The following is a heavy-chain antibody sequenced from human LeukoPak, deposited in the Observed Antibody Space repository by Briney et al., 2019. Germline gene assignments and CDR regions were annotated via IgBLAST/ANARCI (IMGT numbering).Heavy chain of an antibody. CDR2: ISSGSSYI. V-gene: IGHV3-21*01. J-gene: IGHJ4*02. D-gene: IGHD3-22*01. CDR3: ARDHYYDSSGNYYGGYYFDY. Sequence: GGSLRLSCAASEFTFSSFTMNWVRQAPGKGLEWVSSISSGSSYIYYADSVKGRFTISRDNGKNSLYLQMNSLRAEDTAVYYCARDHYYDSSGNYYGGYYFDYWGQGTLVTVSS. CDR1: EFTFSSFT.